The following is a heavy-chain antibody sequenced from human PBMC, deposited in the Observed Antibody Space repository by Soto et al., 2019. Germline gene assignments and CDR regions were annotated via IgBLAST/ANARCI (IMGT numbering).Heavy chain of an antibody. D-gene: IGHD2-15*01. J-gene: IGHJ5*02. CDR2: MNPNSGNT. V-gene: IGHV1-8*01. CDR3: ARGGSDVVAVAATSGP. Sequence: GASVKVSCKASGYTFTSYDINWVRQATGQGLEWMGWMNPNSGNTGYAQKFQGRVTMTRNTSISTAYMELSSLRSEDTAVYYCARGGSDVVAVAATSGPWGQGTLVTVSS. CDR1: GYTFTSYD.